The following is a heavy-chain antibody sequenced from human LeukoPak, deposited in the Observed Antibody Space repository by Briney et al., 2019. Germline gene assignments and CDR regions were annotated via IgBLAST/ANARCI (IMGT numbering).Heavy chain of an antibody. CDR2: IYYSGST. V-gene: IGHV4-59*01. CDR3: ARLVPAAMSVPNFDY. Sequence: MASETLSLTCTVSGGSISSYYWSWIRQPPGKGLEWIGYIYYSGSTNYNPSLKSRVTISVDTSKNQFSLKLSSVTAADTAVYYCARLVPAAMSVPNFDYWGQGTLVTVSS. CDR1: GGSISSYY. J-gene: IGHJ4*02. D-gene: IGHD2-2*01.